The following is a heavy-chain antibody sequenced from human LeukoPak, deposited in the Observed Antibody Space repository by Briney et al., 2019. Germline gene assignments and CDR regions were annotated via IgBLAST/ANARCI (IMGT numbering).Heavy chain of an antibody. CDR3: ARAWSYGSGSYLDY. CDR2: INHSGST. CDR1: GGSFSGFY. V-gene: IGHV4-34*01. D-gene: IGHD3-10*01. J-gene: IGHJ4*02. Sequence: SETLSLTCVVYGGSFSGFYWSWIRQPPGKGLKWIAEINHSGSTNYIPSLKSRVTISADTSKNHFSLKLRSVTAADTAVYYCARAWSYGSGSYLDYWGQGTLVTVSS.